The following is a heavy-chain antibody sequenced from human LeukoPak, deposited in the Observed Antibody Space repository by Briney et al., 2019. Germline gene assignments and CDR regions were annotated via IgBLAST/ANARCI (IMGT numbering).Heavy chain of an antibody. CDR2: INQDESAK. V-gene: IGHV3-7*03. D-gene: IGHD1-26*01. J-gene: IGHJ4*02. CDR1: GFTFSRFW. Sequence: GGSLRLSCAASGFTFSRFWMSWVRQAPGKGLEWVASINQDESAKHYVDSVRGRFTISRDNAKNSLYLQMNSLRAEDTAVYYCARAEYSGSYPFFYWGQGALVTVSS. CDR3: ARAEYSGSYPFFY.